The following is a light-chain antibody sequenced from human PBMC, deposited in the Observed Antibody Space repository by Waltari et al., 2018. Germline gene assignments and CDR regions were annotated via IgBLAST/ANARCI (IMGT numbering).Light chain of an antibody. CDR1: QSVSTN. Sequence: MTQSPATLSVSPGERATLSCRASQSVSTNLAWSQQKPGKAPNLLIYAASSLQSGVPSRFSGSGSGTEFTLTINSLQPEDFATYYCQQTYSPPRTFGQGTKVEVK. J-gene: IGKJ1*01. CDR3: QQTYSPPRT. CDR2: AAS. V-gene: IGKV1-39*01.